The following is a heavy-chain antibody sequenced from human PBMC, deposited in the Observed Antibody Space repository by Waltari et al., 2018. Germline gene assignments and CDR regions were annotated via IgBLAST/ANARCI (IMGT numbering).Heavy chain of an antibody. Sequence: QVQLVESGGGVVQPGRSMRLSCAVSGFTFSSFVMNWVCQAPGKGLEWVGVISHDGSKKYYADSVKGRFTMSRDNSKNTLYLQMNILRVEDTALFYCAAGNYFDYCGHGTLFIVSS. CDR2: ISHDGSKK. J-gene: IGHJ4*01. V-gene: IGHV3-30*01. CDR3: AAGNYFDY. CDR1: GFTFSSFV.